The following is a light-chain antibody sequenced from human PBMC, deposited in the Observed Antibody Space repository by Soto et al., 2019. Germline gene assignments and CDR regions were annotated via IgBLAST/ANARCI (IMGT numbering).Light chain of an antibody. J-gene: IGKJ1*01. CDR3: QQYGSSPWT. V-gene: IGKV3-20*01. CDR1: QSFSSSY. CDR2: GAS. Sequence: VLTQSPVTLYLSPWERATLSCRASQSFSSSYLAWYQQKPGQAPRLLIYGASSRATGIPDRFSGSGSGTDFTLTISRLEPEDFAVYYCQQYGSSPWTFGQGTKVDIK.